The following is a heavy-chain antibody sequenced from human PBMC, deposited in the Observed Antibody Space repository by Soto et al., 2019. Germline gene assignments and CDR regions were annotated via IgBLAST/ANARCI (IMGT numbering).Heavy chain of an antibody. J-gene: IGHJ4*02. CDR2: IYPGDSDT. Sequence: PGGSLKISCNGSGYSFTSYWIGWVRQMPWKGLEWIGIIYPGDSDTRYSPSFQGQVTISADKSISTAYLQWSSLKASDTAMYYCARFKTSYSSPHFDYWGQGTLVPSPQ. V-gene: IGHV5-51*01. D-gene: IGHD6-13*01. CDR3: ARFKTSYSSPHFDY. CDR1: GYSFTSYW.